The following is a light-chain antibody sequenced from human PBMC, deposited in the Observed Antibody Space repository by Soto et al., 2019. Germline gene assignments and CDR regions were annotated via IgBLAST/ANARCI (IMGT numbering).Light chain of an antibody. Sequence: QSALTQPPSASGSPGQSVTIYCTGTSSDVGGYKFVSWYQQHPGKAPKLIIYEVSQRPSGVPDRFSASKSGDTASLTVSGLRAEAEADYYSSSYSGSNMRVFGSGTKLTVL. J-gene: IGLJ1*01. V-gene: IGLV2-8*01. CDR2: EVS. CDR1: SSDVGGYKF. CDR3: SSYSGSNMRV.